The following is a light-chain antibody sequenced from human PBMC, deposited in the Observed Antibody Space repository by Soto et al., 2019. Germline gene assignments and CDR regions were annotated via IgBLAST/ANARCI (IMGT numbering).Light chain of an antibody. CDR1: QSISTH. CDR2: AAS. V-gene: IGKV1-39*01. J-gene: IGKJ5*01. CDR3: QQSYRTPIT. Sequence: DIQMTQSPSSLSASVGDRVTITCRASQSISTHLNWYQQKPGKAPNLLIYAASSLQSGVPSRFSGSGSGTDFTLTISSLQPEDFATYYCQQSYRTPITFGQGTRLEI.